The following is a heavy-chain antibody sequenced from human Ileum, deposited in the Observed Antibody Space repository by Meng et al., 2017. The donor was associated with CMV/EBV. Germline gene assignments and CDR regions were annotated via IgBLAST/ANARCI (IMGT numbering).Heavy chain of an antibody. Sequence: VQLQEWGAGLLKPSEPLALPWAVSGGSFSGYYWSWIRQVPGKGLEWIGEFNHYGSTNYNPSLKSRVTISVDTSKNQFSLNLSSVTAADTAVYYCASGKSNLEYWGQGTLVTVSS. CDR2: FNHYGST. J-gene: IGHJ4*02. D-gene: IGHD4-11*01. CDR1: GGSFSGYY. V-gene: IGHV4-34*01. CDR3: ASGKSNLEY.